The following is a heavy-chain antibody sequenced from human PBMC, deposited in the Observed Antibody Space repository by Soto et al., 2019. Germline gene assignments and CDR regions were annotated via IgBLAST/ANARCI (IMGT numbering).Heavy chain of an antibody. Sequence: SETLSLTCAVYGGSFSGYYWSWIRQPPGKGLEWIGEINHSGSTNYNPSLKSRVTISVDTSKNQFSLKLSSVTAADTAVYYCARGYTEWFGGNWFDPWGQGTLVTV. V-gene: IGHV4-34*01. J-gene: IGHJ5*02. CDR2: INHSGST. CDR1: GGSFSGYY. D-gene: IGHD3-10*01. CDR3: ARGYTEWFGGNWFDP.